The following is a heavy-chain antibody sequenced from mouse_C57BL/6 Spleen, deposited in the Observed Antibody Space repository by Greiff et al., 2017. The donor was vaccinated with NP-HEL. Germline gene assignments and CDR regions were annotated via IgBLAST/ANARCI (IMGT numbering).Heavy chain of an antibody. CDR3: ARNPYGSSSYFDY. D-gene: IGHD1-1*01. CDR2: IRNKANGYTT. J-gene: IGHJ2*01. CDR1: GFTFTDYY. Sequence: EVQLVESGGGLVQPGGSLSLSCAASGFTFTDYYMSWVRQPPGKALEWLGFIRNKANGYTTEYSASVKGRFTISRDNSQSILYLQMNALRAEDSATYYCARNPYGSSSYFDYWGQGTTLTVSS. V-gene: IGHV7-3*01.